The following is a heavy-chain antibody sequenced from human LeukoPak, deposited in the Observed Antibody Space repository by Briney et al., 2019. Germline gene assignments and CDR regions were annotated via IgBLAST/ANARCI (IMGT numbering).Heavy chain of an antibody. V-gene: IGHV1-69*04. CDR2: IIPILGIA. Sequence: SVKVSCKASVGTFTSYAISWVRQAPGQGLEWRGRIIPILGIANYAQKFQGRVTITADKSTSTAYMELSSLRSEDTAVYYCTYGSGSYYVFDYWGQGTLVTVSS. J-gene: IGHJ4*02. CDR3: TYGSGSYYVFDY. CDR1: VGTFTSYA. D-gene: IGHD3-10*01.